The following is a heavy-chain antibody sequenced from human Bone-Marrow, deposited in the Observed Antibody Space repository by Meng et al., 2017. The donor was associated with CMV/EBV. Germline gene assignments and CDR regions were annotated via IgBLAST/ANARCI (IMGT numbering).Heavy chain of an antibody. CDR1: FTFSSFA. V-gene: IGHV3-30*04. J-gene: IGHJ4*02. Sequence: FTFSSFAMHWLRQAPGKGLEWVAFISYDDNNKYYAYSVKGRFTISRDNPKNTLYLQMSSLRAEDTAVYYCSIDPLIDYYGSGSYTFDYWGQGTLVTVSS. D-gene: IGHD3-10*01. CDR3: SIDPLIDYYGSGSYTFDY. CDR2: ISYDDNNK.